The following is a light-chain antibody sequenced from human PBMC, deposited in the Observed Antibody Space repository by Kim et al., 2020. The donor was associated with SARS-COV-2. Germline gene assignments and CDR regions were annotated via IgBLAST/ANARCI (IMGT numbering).Light chain of an antibody. V-gene: IGKV1-33*01. CDR1: QDISNY. CDR2: DAS. CDR3: QQYDNLPIT. Sequence: ASLGDRCTLPCQARQDISNYLNWYQQKPGKAPKLLFYDASNLETGVPSRFSGSGSGTDFTFTISSLQPEDIATYYCQQYDNLPITFGQGTRLEIK. J-gene: IGKJ5*01.